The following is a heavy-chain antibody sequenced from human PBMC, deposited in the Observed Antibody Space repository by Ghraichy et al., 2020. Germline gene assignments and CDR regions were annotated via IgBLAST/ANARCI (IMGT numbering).Heavy chain of an antibody. V-gene: IGHV4-31*03. D-gene: IGHD2-15*01. CDR3: ARDPIRGGGPWGYYYGMDV. J-gene: IGHJ6*02. CDR1: GGSISSGGYY. CDR2: IYYSGST. Sequence: SETLSLTCTVSGGSISSGGYYWSWIRQHPGKGLEWIGYIYYSGSTYYNPSLKSRVTISVDTSKNQFSLKLSSVTAADTAVYYCARDPIRGGGPWGYYYGMDVWGQGTTVTVSS.